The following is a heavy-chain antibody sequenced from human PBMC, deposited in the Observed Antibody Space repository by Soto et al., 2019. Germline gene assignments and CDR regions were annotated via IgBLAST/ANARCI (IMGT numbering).Heavy chain of an antibody. J-gene: IGHJ4*02. Sequence: PSETLSLTCTVSGGSVSSGTYYWSWIRQPPGKGLEWIGFIYYSGSTNYNPSLKSRVTISVDTSKDQFSLKLSSVTAADTAVYYCARVWDSSGYQSEYWGQGTLVTVSS. CDR1: GGSVSSGTYY. CDR2: IYYSGST. V-gene: IGHV4-61*01. D-gene: IGHD3-22*01. CDR3: ARVWDSSGYQSEY.